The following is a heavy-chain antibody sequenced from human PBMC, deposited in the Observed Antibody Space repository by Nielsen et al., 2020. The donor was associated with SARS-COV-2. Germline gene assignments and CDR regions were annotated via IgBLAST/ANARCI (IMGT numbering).Heavy chain of an antibody. J-gene: IGHJ4*02. CDR2: VYPGDSAP. CDR1: GYIFTNYW. D-gene: IGHD3-3*01. V-gene: IGHV5-51*01. CDR3: ARLHAGRFLEWLLSKRYFDY. Sequence: GESLKISCKASGYIFTNYWIGWVRQLPGKGLEWMGIVYPGDSAPRYSPSFQGHVNFSADKSINTAYLQWSSLKASDTAMYYCARLHAGRFLEWLLSKRYFDYWGQGTLVTVSS.